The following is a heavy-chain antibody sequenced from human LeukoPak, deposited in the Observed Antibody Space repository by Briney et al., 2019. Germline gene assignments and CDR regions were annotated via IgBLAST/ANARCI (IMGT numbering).Heavy chain of an antibody. CDR1: GFTFGSSA. CDR3: AKDGSWGDYQFYFYIDV. J-gene: IGHJ6*03. CDR2: ISASGHYT. V-gene: IGHV3-23*01. D-gene: IGHD3-16*01. Sequence: GGSLRLSCAVSGFTFGSSAMSWVRQAPGKGLEWISGISASGHYTYTADSLKGRFTISRDNSKNTLYLQMNSLRAEDTALYYCAKDGSWGDYQFYFYIDVWGNGTTVTVSS.